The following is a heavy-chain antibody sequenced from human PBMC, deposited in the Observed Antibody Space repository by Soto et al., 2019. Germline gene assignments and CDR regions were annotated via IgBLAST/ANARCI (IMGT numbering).Heavy chain of an antibody. J-gene: IGHJ6*02. CDR3: ARGRFDFWSGYGYYGMDV. CDR2: MNPNSGNT. V-gene: IGHV1-8*01. D-gene: IGHD3-3*01. Sequence: GASVKVSCKASGYTFTSYDINWVRQATGQGLEWMGWMNPNSGNTGYAQKFQGRVTMTRNTSISTAYMELSSLRSEDTAVYYCARGRFDFWSGYGYYGMDVWGQGTTVTVS. CDR1: GYTFTSYD.